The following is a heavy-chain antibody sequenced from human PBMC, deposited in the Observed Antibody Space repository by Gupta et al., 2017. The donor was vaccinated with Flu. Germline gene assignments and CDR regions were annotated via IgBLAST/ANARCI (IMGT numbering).Heavy chain of an antibody. Sequence: HWVRQAPGKGLVWVSRINSDGSSPTYADSVKGRFTISRDNAKNTLYLQMNSLRAEDTAVYYCARAGWSGSYYISVYSFDLWGRGSLVTVSS. CDR3: ARAGWSGSYYISVYSFDL. V-gene: IGHV3-74*01. J-gene: IGHJ2*01. CDR2: INSDGSSP. D-gene: IGHD1-26*01.